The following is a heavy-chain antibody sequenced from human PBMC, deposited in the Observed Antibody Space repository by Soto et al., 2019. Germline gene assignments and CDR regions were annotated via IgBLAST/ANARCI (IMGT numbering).Heavy chain of an antibody. J-gene: IGHJ5*02. CDR2: IYHSGST. D-gene: IGHD2-15*01. Sequence: PSETLSLTCAVSGASISSTDWWSWVRQPPGKGLEWLGEIYHSGSTYYNPSLRSRVAISVDTSQNLFSLTLTSVTAADTAVYFCALLRPDTLGRDFNCPNWFDPWGQGTLVTV. CDR3: ALLRPDTLGRDFNCPNWFDP. CDR1: GASISSTDW. V-gene: IGHV4-4*02.